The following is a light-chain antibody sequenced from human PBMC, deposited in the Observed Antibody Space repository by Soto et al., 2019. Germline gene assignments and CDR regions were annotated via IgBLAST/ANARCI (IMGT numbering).Light chain of an antibody. J-gene: IGLJ2*01. CDR1: NSDVGGYNY. CDR2: DVS. CDR3: SSYTSSSTLV. Sequence: QSALTQPASVSGSPGQSITISCTGTNSDVGGYNYVSWYQHHPGKAPKLMIYDVSNRPSGVSNRFSGSKSGNTASLTISGLQAEDEADYYCSSYTSSSTLVFGGGTKLTVL. V-gene: IGLV2-14*03.